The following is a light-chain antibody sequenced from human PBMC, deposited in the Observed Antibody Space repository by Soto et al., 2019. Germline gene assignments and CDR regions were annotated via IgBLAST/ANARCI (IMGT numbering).Light chain of an antibody. V-gene: IGLV2-14*01. CDR3: SSYTSSNSIL. Sequence: QSALTQPASVSGSPGQSITISCTGSSSDIGDYAYVSWYQQHPDKAPKLMIYEVSNQPSGVSNRFSGSKSGNTASLTISGLLAEDEADYYCSSYTSSNSILFGGGTK. CDR1: SSDIGDYAY. J-gene: IGLJ3*02. CDR2: EVS.